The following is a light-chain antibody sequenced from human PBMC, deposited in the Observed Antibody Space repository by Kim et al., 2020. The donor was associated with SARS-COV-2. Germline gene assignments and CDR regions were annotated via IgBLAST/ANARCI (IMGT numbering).Light chain of an antibody. J-gene: IGLJ3*02. CDR3: NSRDSSGNHVL. CDR1: SLRGYY. CDR2: GDK. V-gene: IGLV3-19*01. Sequence: SSELTRDPAVSVALGQTVRITCQGDSLRGYYASWFQQKSGQAPILVMYGDKNRPSGIPDRFSGSGSGNTASLTITGAQAEDEADYYCNSRDSSGNHVLFGGGTQLTVL.